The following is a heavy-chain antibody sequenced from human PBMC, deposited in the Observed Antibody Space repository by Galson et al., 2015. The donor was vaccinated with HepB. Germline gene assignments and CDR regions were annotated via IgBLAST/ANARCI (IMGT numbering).Heavy chain of an antibody. CDR3: AKAGGRYQLLYWFDP. CDR1: GFTFSSYG. V-gene: IGHV3-30*18. J-gene: IGHJ5*02. CDR2: ITYNGRVE. Sequence: SLRLSCAASGFTFSSYGMHWVRQAPGKGLEWVAVITYNGRVENYSDSVKGRFTISRDNSKNTLYLQMNSLRAEDTAMYYCAKAGGRYQLLYWFDPWGQGTLV. D-gene: IGHD2-2*01.